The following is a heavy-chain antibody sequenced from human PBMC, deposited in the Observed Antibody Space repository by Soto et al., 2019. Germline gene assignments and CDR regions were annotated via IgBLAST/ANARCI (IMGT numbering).Heavy chain of an antibody. Sequence: SETLSLTCTVSGGSISSYYWSWIRQPPGKGLEWIGYIYYSGSTNYNPSLKSRVTISVDTSKNQFSLKLSSVTAADTAVYYCARHLWFGELDYYYYGMDVWGQGTTVTVSS. CDR2: IYYSGST. CDR1: GGSISSYY. CDR3: ARHLWFGELDYYYYGMDV. V-gene: IGHV4-59*08. J-gene: IGHJ6*02. D-gene: IGHD3-10*01.